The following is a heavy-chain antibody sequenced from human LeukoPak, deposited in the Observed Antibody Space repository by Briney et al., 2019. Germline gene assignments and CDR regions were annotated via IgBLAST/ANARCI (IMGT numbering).Heavy chain of an antibody. CDR2: ISGSGGAT. J-gene: IGHJ4*02. CDR1: GFTFSSYA. Sequence: PGGSQRLSCAASGFTFSSYAMSWVRQAPGKGLEWVSVISGSGGATYYADSVKGRFTISRDNSKNTLYPQMNSLRAEDTAVYYCAKDGVATITYDYWGQGTLVTVSS. V-gene: IGHV3-23*01. CDR3: AKDGVATITYDY. D-gene: IGHD5-12*01.